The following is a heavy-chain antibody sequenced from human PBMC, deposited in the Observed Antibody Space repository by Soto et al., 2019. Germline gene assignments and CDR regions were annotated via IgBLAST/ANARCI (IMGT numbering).Heavy chain of an antibody. CDR2: IFHTGSA. Sequence: QVQLQESGPGLVKPSQTLSLTCTVSGDSISSGIYYWSWLRHHPGKGLEWIGYIFHTGSAQYNPSLKRRVTISVDTSKNQFSLKLNSVTAADTVVYYCARPDWNGAFDIWGPGSMVTVSS. CDR3: ARPDWNGAFDI. V-gene: IGHV4-31*03. D-gene: IGHD1-1*01. CDR1: GDSISSGIYY. J-gene: IGHJ3*02.